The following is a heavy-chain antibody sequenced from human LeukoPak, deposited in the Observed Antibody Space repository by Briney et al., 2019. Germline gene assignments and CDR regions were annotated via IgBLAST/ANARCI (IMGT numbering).Heavy chain of an antibody. CDR3: AMYRGLTMFDY. CDR2: ITDDGST. V-gene: IGHV4-39*01. CDR1: GGYISSSSYY. Sequence: PSETLSLTCIVSGGYISSSSYYWGSIRQPPGKGLEWIGSITDDGSTSYNPSLKSRVTISVDTSKNQFSLKLSSVTAADTAVYYCAMYRGLTMFDYWGQGTLVTVSS. J-gene: IGHJ4*02. D-gene: IGHD3/OR15-3a*01.